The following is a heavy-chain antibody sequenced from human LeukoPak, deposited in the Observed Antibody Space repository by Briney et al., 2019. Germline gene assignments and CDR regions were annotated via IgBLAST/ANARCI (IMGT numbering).Heavy chain of an antibody. V-gene: IGHV4-59*01. Sequence: SETLSPTCTVSGGSISSYYWSWIRQPPGKGLEWIGYIYYSGSTNYNPSLKSRVTIPVDTSKNQFSLKLSSVTAADTAVYYCAAMHDFWSGYYDYWGQGTLVTVSS. J-gene: IGHJ4*02. CDR1: GGSISSYY. D-gene: IGHD3-3*01. CDR2: IYYSGST. CDR3: AAMHDFWSGYYDY.